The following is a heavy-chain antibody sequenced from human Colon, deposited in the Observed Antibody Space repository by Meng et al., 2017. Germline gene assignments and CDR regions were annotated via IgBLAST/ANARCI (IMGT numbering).Heavy chain of an antibody. CDR3: ARSSTYYYGSGSSVLFDY. J-gene: IGHJ4*02. CDR1: GGSISRCCYY. CDR2: IYYSGST. Sequence: QVHRAQAGPGMVTPSQTLYLTCTVSGGSISRCCYYWSWIRQHPGKGLEWIGYIYYSGSTYYNPSLKSRVTISVDTSKNQFSLKLSSVTAADTAVYYCARSSTYYYGSGSSVLFDYWGQGTLVTVSS. D-gene: IGHD3-10*01. V-gene: IGHV4-31*03.